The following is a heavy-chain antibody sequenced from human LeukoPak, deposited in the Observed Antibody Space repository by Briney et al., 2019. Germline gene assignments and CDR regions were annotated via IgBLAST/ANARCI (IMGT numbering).Heavy chain of an antibody. CDR2: ISGSGGST. Sequence: PGGPLRLSCAASGFTFSSYAMSWVRQAPGKGLEWVSAISGSGGSTYYADSVKGRFTVSRDNSKNTLYLQMNSLRAEDTAVYYCAKGTHSTSWHWFDPWGQGTLVTVSS. CDR3: AKGTHSTSWHWFDP. J-gene: IGHJ5*02. D-gene: IGHD6-13*01. CDR1: GFTFSSYA. V-gene: IGHV3-23*01.